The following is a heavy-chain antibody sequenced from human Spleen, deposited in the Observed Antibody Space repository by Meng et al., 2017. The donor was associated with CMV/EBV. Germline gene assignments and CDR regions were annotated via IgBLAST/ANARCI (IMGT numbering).Heavy chain of an antibody. Sequence: SETLSLTCAVYGGSFSGYYWSWIRQPPGKGLEWIGEINHSGSTNYNPSLKSRVTISVDTSKNQFSLKLSSVTAADTAVYYCARGAPRPRLRGFPFDHWGQGTLVTVSS. CDR3: ARGAPRPRLRGFPFDH. V-gene: IGHV4-34*01. CDR2: INHSGST. D-gene: IGHD5-12*01. CDR1: GGSFSGYY. J-gene: IGHJ4*02.